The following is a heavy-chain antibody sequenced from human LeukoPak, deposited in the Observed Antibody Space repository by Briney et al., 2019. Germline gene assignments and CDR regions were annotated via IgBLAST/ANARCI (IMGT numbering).Heavy chain of an antibody. D-gene: IGHD7-27*01. CDR3: ARDITGGLYFDY. V-gene: IGHV4-38-2*02. CDR1: GYSISSAYY. J-gene: IGHJ4*02. Sequence: SETLSLTCTVSGYSISSAYYWGRIRQSPGKGLEWLGSFYDSGSTYYNPSLKSRVTISVDTSKNQFSLRLSSVTAADTAVYYCARDITGGLYFDYWGQGTLVTVSS. CDR2: FYDSGST.